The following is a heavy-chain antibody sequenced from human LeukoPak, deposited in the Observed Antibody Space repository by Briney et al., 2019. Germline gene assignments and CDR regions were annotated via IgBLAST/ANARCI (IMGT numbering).Heavy chain of an antibody. CDR1: GGTFSSYA. CDR2: IIPIFGTA. D-gene: IGHD1-26*01. Sequence: ASVKVSRKASGGTFSSYAISWVRQAPGQGLEWMGRIIPIFGTANYAQKFQGRVTITTDESTSTAYMELSSLRSEDTAVYYCARTVVGATTDDAFDIWGQGTMVTVSS. CDR3: ARTVVGATTDDAFDI. V-gene: IGHV1-69*05. J-gene: IGHJ3*02.